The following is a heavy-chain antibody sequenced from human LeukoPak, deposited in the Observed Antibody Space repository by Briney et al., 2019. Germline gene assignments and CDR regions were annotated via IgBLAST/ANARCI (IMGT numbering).Heavy chain of an antibody. CDR3: AKDSRWYYYDSSGYSD. V-gene: IGHV3-30*18. Sequence: GGSLRLSCAASGFTFSSYGMHWVRQAPGKGLEWVALISYEGSIKYYADSVKGRFTISRDNSKSTLYLQMNSLRAEDTAVYYCAKDSRWYYYDSSGYSDWGQGTLVTVSS. CDR2: ISYEGSIK. J-gene: IGHJ4*02. CDR1: GFTFSSYG. D-gene: IGHD3-22*01.